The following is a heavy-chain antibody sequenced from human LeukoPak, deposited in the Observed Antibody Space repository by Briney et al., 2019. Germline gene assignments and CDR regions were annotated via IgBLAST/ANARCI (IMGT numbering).Heavy chain of an antibody. J-gene: IGHJ4*02. CDR3: ARDNGDPRTYFDY. Sequence: PGGSLRLSCAASGFTFSSYEMNWVRQVPGKGLEWISYISSSGSSIYYVDSVKGRFTISRDNAKNSLYLQMNSLRAEDTAVCYCARDNGDPRTYFDYWGQGTLVTVSS. CDR2: ISSSGSSI. D-gene: IGHD4-17*01. CDR1: GFTFSSYE. V-gene: IGHV3-48*03.